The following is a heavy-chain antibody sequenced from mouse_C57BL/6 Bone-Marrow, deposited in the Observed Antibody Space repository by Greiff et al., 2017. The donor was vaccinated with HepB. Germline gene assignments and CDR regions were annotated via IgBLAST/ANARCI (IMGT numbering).Heavy chain of an antibody. J-gene: IGHJ2*01. CDR1: GYTFTDYY. Sequence: VQLQQSGPELVKPGASVKISCKASGYTFTDYYINWVKQRPGQGLEWIGWIFPGGGSTYYNEKFKGKATLTVDKSSSTAYMWLSSLTSEDSAVYFCAREGDDYDSCYVDFDYWGQGTTLTVAS. CDR3: AREGDDYDSCYVDFDY. V-gene: IGHV1-75*01. CDR2: IFPGGGST. D-gene: IGHD1-1*01.